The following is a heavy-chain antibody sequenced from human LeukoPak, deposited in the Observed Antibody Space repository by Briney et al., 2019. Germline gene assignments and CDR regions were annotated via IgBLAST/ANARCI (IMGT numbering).Heavy chain of an antibody. J-gene: IGHJ5*02. CDR3: ARDFYASGFYFWFDP. CDR2: ISPSGTT. CDR1: GGYTRSHY. D-gene: IGHD2/OR15-2a*01. V-gene: IGHV4-4*07. Sequence: SETLSLTCTVSGGYTRSHYWSWLRQPAGKGLEWIGRISPSGTTHYNPSLGSRVTMSVDTSKNYFSLRLSSVTAADTAVYYCARDFYASGFYFWFDPWGQGMPVTVSS.